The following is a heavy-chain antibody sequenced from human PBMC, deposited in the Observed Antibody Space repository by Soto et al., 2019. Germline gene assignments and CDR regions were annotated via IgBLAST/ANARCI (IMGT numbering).Heavy chain of an antibody. CDR1: GYTFTSYA. CDR3: ARAFMVRGVIGWYFDL. CDR2: INAGNGNT. D-gene: IGHD3-10*01. J-gene: IGHJ2*01. V-gene: IGHV1-3*01. Sequence: ASVKVSCKASGYTFTSYAMHWVRQAPGQRLEWMGWINAGNGNTKYSQKFQGRVTITRDTSASTAYMELSSLRSEDTAVYYCARAFMVRGVIGWYFDLWGRGTLVTVSS.